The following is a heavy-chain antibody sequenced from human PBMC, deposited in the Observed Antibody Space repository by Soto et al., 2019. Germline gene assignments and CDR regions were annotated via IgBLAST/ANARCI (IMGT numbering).Heavy chain of an antibody. V-gene: IGHV5-51*01. D-gene: IGHD3-22*01. CDR2: IYPGDSDT. J-gene: IGHJ4*02. Sequence: GESLKISCKGSGYTFTSHWISWVRQMPGKGLEWMGIIYPGDSDTRYSPSFQGQVIISADKSITTAYLQWSSLKASDTAVYYCARSSRRSGYYPKYYFDYWGQGTLVTVSS. CDR3: ARSSRRSGYYPKYYFDY. CDR1: GYTFTSHW.